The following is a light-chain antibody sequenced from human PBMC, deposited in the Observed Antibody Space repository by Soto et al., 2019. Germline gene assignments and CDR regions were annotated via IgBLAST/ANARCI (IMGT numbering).Light chain of an antibody. J-gene: IGKJ5*01. CDR1: QSVFSS. CDR2: GAA. V-gene: IGKV3-15*01. CDR3: QQYNNWPGT. Sequence: EIVMTQSPATLSVSPGERATLSCRASQSVFSSLAWYQQKPGQAPRLLIYGAATRATGIPARFSGSGSGTEFTLTISSLQSEDFAVYYCQQYNNWPGTFGQGTRLEIK.